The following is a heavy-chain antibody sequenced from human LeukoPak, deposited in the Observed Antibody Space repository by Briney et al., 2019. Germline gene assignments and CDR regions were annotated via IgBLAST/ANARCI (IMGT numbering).Heavy chain of an antibody. J-gene: IGHJ4*02. CDR1: GGSFSGYY. D-gene: IGHD3-3*01. V-gene: IGHV4-34*01. Sequence: SETLSLTCAVYGGSFSGYYWSWIRQPPGKGLEWIGEINHSGSTNYNPSLKSRVTISVDTSKNQFSLQLNSVTPEDTAVYYCVRESYWATLTYYDFWSGYYTFDYWGQGTLVTVSS. CDR3: VRESYWATLTYYDFWSGYYTFDY. CDR2: INHSGST.